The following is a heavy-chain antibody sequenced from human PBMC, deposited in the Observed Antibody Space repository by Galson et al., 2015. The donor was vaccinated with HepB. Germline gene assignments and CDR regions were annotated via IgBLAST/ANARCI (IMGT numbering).Heavy chain of an antibody. CDR1: GGTFSSYA. CDR3: ARAREWFGESPLDY. D-gene: IGHD3-10*01. CDR2: IIPILGIA. V-gene: IGHV1-69*04. Sequence: SCKASGGTFSSYAISWVRQAPGQGLEWMGRIIPILGIANYAQKFQGRVTITADKSTSTAYMELSSLRSEDTAVYYCARAREWFGESPLDYWGQGTLVTVSS. J-gene: IGHJ4*02.